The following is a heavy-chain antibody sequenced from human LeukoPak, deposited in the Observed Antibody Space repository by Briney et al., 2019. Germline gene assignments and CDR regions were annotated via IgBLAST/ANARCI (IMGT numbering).Heavy chain of an antibody. J-gene: IGHJ4*02. Sequence: SSVKVSCKASGGTFSTYAISWVRQGPGEGLEWMGGIIPLFGTANYAQKFQGRVTITADESTSTAYMELRSLRSDDTALYYCARGRQGYCGGGRCYICQFWGQGTLVTVSS. V-gene: IGHV1-69*01. D-gene: IGHD2-15*01. CDR1: GGTFSTYA. CDR2: IIPLFGTA. CDR3: ARGRQGYCGGGRCYICQF.